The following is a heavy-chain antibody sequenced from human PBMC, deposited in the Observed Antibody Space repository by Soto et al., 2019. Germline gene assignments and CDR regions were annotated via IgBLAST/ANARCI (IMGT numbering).Heavy chain of an antibody. V-gene: IGHV3-48*01. D-gene: IGHD6-13*01. J-gene: IGHJ5*02. CDR1: GFTFIRYS. CDR3: ARHPERIAEIGWFDP. Sequence: GSLRLSCEASGFTFIRYSMNWVRQAPGKGLEWVSYISSSSSTIYYADSVKGRFTISRDNAKNSLYLQMNSLRAEDTAVYYCARHPERIAEIGWFDPWGQGTLVTVSS. CDR2: ISSSSSTI.